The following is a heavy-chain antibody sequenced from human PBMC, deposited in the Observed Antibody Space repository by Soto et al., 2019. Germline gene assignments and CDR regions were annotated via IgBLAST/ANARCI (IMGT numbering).Heavy chain of an antibody. V-gene: IGHV4-39*01. CDR3: ATVSWGGSGWYPYYYYGMDV. CDR1: GGSISGSSYY. CDR2: VHYSGST. Sequence: SETLSLTCTVSGGSISGSSYYWGWIRQPPGKGLECIGSVHYSGSTYYNPSLKSRVTISVDTSKNQFSLKLSSVTAADAAVYYCATVSWGGSGWYPYYYYGMDVWGQGTTVTVSS. J-gene: IGHJ6*02. D-gene: IGHD6-19*01.